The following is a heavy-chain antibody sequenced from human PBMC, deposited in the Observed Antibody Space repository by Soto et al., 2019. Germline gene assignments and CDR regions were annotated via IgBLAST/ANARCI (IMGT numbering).Heavy chain of an antibody. Sequence: QVQLVQSGAEVKKPGASAKVSCKTSGYTFTDYYMHWVRQAPGQGLEWMGVFSPSGGSATYAHQFQGRVTMTSDTHTRTVSMELSSLRSDDTAVYYCASDGGGEWLWVDYLGQGTLVTVSS. V-gene: IGHV1-46*01. CDR3: ASDGGGEWLWVDY. CDR1: GYTFTDYY. D-gene: IGHD3-16*01. J-gene: IGHJ4*02. CDR2: FSPSGGSA.